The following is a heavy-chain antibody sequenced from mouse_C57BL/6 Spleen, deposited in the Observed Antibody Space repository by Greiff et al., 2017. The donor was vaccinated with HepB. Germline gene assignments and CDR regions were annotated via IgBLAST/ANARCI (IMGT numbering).Heavy chain of an antibody. CDR3: ARDRRAWAMDY. Sequence: EVQGVESGGGLVKPGGSLKLSCADSGFTFSSYAMSWVRQTPEKRLEWVATISDGGSYTYYPDNVKGRFTISRDNAKNNLYLQMSHLKSEDTAMYYCARDRRAWAMDYWGQGTSVTVSS. CDR1: GFTFSSYA. J-gene: IGHJ4*01. CDR2: ISDGGSYT. V-gene: IGHV5-4*01. D-gene: IGHD3-1*01.